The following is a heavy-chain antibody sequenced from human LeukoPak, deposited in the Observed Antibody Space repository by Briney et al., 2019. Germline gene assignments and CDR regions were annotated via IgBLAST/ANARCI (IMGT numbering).Heavy chain of an antibody. Sequence: SETLSLTCTVSGGSISTYYWSWIRQPPGKGLEWIAYIHYSGSTNYNPSLKSRVTISVDTSKNQISLRLSSVTAADTAVYYCARQGIDAFDIWGQGTLVTVSS. V-gene: IGHV4-59*08. CDR3: ARQGIDAFDI. CDR2: IHYSGST. J-gene: IGHJ3*02. CDR1: GGSISTYY.